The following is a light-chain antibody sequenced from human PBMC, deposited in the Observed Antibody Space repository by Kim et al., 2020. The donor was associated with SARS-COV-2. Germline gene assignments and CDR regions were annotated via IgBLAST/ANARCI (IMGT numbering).Light chain of an antibody. CDR2: AAS. CDR1: QDISSY. V-gene: IGKV1-9*01. Sequence: IQLTQSPSSLSASVGDRVTITCRASQDISSYLAWYQHKPGKAPKLLIYAASTLHSGVPSRFSGSGSGTDFTLTISSLQPEDFATYYCQQLNNCPTTFGQGTRLEIK. CDR3: QQLNNCPTT. J-gene: IGKJ5*01.